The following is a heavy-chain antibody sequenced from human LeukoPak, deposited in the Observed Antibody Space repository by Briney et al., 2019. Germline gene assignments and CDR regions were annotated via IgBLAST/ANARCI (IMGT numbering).Heavy chain of an antibody. Sequence: GGSLRLSCAASGFTVSSNYMSWVRQAPGKGLEWVSVIYSAGNTYYADSVKGRFTISRDNSKNTLYLQMNSLTVEDTAVYYCARTRWGEAGHFDYWGQGTLVTVSS. CDR2: IYSAGNT. CDR3: ARTRWGEAGHFDY. V-gene: IGHV3-53*01. D-gene: IGHD3-10*01. CDR1: GFTVSSNY. J-gene: IGHJ4*02.